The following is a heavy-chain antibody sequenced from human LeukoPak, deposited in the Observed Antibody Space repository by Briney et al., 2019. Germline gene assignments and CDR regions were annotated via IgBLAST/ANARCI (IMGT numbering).Heavy chain of an antibody. D-gene: IGHD6-19*01. CDR3: VRDRASSGWKY. CDR2: ISSSGTTI. Sequence: RPGGSLRLSCAASGFTFSSHSMNWVRQAPGKGLEWISYISSSGTTIYYADSMKGRFTISRDNAKNSLYLQMISLRAEDTAVYFCVRDRASSGWKYWGQGTLVTVSS. J-gene: IGHJ4*02. CDR1: GFTFSSHS. V-gene: IGHV3-48*04.